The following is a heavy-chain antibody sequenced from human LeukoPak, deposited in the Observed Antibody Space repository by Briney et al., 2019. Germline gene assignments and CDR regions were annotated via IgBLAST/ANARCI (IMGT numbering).Heavy chain of an antibody. CDR2: VSSHSDYI. D-gene: IGHD5-12*01. Sequence: GGSLRLSCAASGFTFNTYSMNWVRQAPGKGPEWVSCVSSHSDYIYYADSVKGRFTISRDNAKNSLYLQMNSLRAEDTAVYYCARRGYSSRSHYYMDVWGKGTTVTVSS. CDR1: GFTFNTYS. J-gene: IGHJ6*03. CDR3: ARRGYSSRSHYYMDV. V-gene: IGHV3-21*01.